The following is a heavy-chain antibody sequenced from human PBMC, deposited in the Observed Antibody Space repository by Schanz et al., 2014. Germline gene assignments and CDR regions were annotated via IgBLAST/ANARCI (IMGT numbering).Heavy chain of an antibody. J-gene: IGHJ4*02. V-gene: IGHV3-30*04. Sequence: QVQLVESGGGVVQPGRSLRLSCAASGFTFSNSPLHWVRQAPGKGLDWVAVISYDGSITYYADSVKDRFTISRDNSKNIMFLQMNSLKTEDTAVYYCAKEDRNHNSDYVYWGQGTLVTVSS. CDR1: GFTFSNSP. CDR2: ISYDGSIT. CDR3: AKEDRNHNSDYVY. D-gene: IGHD3-22*01.